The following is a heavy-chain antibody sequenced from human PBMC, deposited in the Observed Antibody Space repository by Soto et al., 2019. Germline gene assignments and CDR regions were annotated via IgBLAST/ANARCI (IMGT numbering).Heavy chain of an antibody. D-gene: IGHD3-10*02. Sequence: QVQLVQSGAEVKKPGASLKVSCKASGYTFTAYYLHWVRQAPGQGLEWMGWIHPGSGGTNYALQFQGRVTMARDASIMTADMELSRLTSDDTAKYYFAGLYVNRWVDGFDFWGQGTMGTVSS. CDR3: AGLYVNRWVDGFDF. CDR1: GYTFTAYY. J-gene: IGHJ3*01. V-gene: IGHV1-2*02. CDR2: IHPGSGGT.